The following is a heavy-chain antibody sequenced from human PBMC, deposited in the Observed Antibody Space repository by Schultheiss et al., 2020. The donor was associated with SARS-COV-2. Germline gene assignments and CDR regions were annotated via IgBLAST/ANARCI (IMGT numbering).Heavy chain of an antibody. Sequence: GGSLRLSCAASGFTFSSYSMNWVRQAPGKGLEWVSYISSSGSTIYYADSVKGRFTISRDNAKNSLYLQMNSLRAEDTAVYYCARDLLPVTNYYYYYGMDVWGQGTTVTVSS. J-gene: IGHJ6*02. CDR3: ARDLLPVTNYYYYYGMDV. D-gene: IGHD4-11*01. V-gene: IGHV3-48*04. CDR2: ISSSGSTI. CDR1: GFTFSSYS.